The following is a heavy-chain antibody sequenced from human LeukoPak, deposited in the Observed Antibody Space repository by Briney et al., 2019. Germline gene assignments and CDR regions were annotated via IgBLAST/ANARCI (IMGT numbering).Heavy chain of an antibody. J-gene: IGHJ4*02. Sequence: SETLSLTCTVSGGSISSYYWSWIRQPPGKGLERIGYIYYSGSTNYNPSLKSRVTISVDTSKNQFSLKLSSVTAADTAVYYCARGDSSGWYYFDYWGQGTLVTVSS. CDR1: GGSISSYY. CDR3: ARGDSSGWYYFDY. D-gene: IGHD6-19*01. CDR2: IYYSGST. V-gene: IGHV4-59*01.